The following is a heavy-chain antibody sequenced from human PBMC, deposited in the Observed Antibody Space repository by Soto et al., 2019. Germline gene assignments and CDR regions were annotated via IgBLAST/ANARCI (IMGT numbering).Heavy chain of an antibody. V-gene: IGHV1-18*01. CDR1: GYTFTSYG. J-gene: IGHJ5*02. Sequence: QVQLVQSGAEVKKPGASVKVSCKASGYTFTSYGISWVRQAPGQGLEWMGWISAYNGNTNYAQKLQGRVTMTTDTSTSTAYMELRSLRSDDTAVYYCAVYSLPVAAAGRGLNWFDPWGQGTLVTVSS. CDR3: AVYSLPVAAAGRGLNWFDP. D-gene: IGHD6-13*01. CDR2: ISAYNGNT.